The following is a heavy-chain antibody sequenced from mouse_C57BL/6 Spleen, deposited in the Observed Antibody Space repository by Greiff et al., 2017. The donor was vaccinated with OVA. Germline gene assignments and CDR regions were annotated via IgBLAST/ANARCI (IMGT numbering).Heavy chain of an antibody. D-gene: IGHD1-1*01. CDR3: AREFITTVTLFDY. V-gene: IGHV14-2*01. Sequence: EVQLQQSGAELVKPGASVKLSCTASGFYIKDYYMHWVKQRTEQGLEWIGRIDPEDGATKYAPKFQGKATITADTSSNTAYLQLSSLTSEDTAVYYCAREFITTVTLFDYWGQGTTLTVSS. CDR1: GFYIKDYY. CDR2: IDPEDGAT. J-gene: IGHJ2*01.